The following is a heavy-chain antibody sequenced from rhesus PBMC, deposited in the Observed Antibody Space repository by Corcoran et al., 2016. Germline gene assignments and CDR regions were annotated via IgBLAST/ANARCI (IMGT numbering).Heavy chain of an antibody. CDR3: VRSRGNYVFDY. Sequence: QVQLQESGPGLVKPSETLSLTCVVSDGSFRTSWLHWIRHAPGTGPEWIGEINASDEGLKYNPSLKSRVIISKDSSRSQFSLILYSVAATDTAVYQCVRSRGNYVFDYWGQGVLFTVSS. J-gene: IGHJ4*01. CDR2: INASDEGL. CDR1: DGSFRTSW. D-gene: IGHD1-44*01. V-gene: IGHV4-80*01.